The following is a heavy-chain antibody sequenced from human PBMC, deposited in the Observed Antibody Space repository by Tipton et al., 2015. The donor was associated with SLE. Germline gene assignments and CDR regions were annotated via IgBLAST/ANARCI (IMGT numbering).Heavy chain of an antibody. J-gene: IGHJ6*02. D-gene: IGHD1-1*01. CDR3: ARETTQTRDGLDV. V-gene: IGHV1-18*01. CDR1: GYTFTSYG. CDR2: ISAYNGNT. Sequence: QSGAEVKKPGASVKVSCKASGYTFTSYGISWVRQAPGQGLEWMGWISAYNGNTNYEEKFQGRVTMTRDTSINTAYMELSSLRSEDTAVYFCARETTQTRDGLDVWGQGTTVIVSS.